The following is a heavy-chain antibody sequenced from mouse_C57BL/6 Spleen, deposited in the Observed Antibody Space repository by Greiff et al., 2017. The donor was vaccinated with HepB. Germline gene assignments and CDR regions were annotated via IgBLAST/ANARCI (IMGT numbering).Heavy chain of an antibody. J-gene: IGHJ4*01. Sequence: QVQLQQPGAELVRPGSSVKLSCKASGYTFTSYWMHWVKQRPIQGLEWIGNIDPSDSETHYNQKFKDKATLTVDNSSSTAYMQLSSLTSEDSAVYYCARSYDGTYYAMDYWGQGTSVTVSS. D-gene: IGHD1-1*01. CDR1: GYTFTSYW. CDR3: ARSYDGTYYAMDY. V-gene: IGHV1-52*01. CDR2: IDPSDSET.